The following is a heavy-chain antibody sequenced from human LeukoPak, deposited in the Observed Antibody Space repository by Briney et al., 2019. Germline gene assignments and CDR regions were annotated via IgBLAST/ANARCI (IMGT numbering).Heavy chain of an antibody. CDR1: GGSISSYY. CDR2: IYYSGST. D-gene: IGHD2-2*02. V-gene: IGHV4-59*01. CDR3: ARGSGYCSSTSCYTSYYSYYMDV. J-gene: IGHJ6*03. Sequence: SETLSLTCTVSGGSISSYYWSWIRQPPGKGLEWIGYIYYSGSTNYNPSPKSRVTISVETSKNQFSLKLSSVTAADTAVYYCARGSGYCSSTSCYTSYYSYYMDVWGKGTTVTVSS.